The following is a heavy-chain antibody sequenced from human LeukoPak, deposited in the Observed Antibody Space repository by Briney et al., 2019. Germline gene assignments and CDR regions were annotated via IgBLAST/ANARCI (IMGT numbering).Heavy chain of an antibody. CDR2: INPDGRTI. J-gene: IGHJ4*02. CDR3: ARVAVGRYDFDY. Sequence: GGSLRLSCEDSGFSFSSYWMHWVRQAPGKGLVWVSRINPDGRTITYADSVKGRFTISRDNAKNTLYLQMNSLRVEDTAVYYCARVAVGRYDFDYRGQGTLVTVSS. CDR1: GFSFSSYW. D-gene: IGHD1-26*01. V-gene: IGHV3-74*03.